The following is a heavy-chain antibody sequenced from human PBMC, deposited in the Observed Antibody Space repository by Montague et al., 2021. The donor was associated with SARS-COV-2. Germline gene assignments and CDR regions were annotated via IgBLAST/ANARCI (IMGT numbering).Heavy chain of an antibody. CDR3: AGAVDQDY. CDR1: GFTFSSYA. Sequence: SLRLSCAASGFTFSSYAMRWVRQAPGKELEWVAVISNEGSNTYYADSVKGRFTISRDNSKNTLYLQMNSLRAEDTAVYYCAGAVDQDYWGQGTLVTVSS. CDR2: ISNEGSNT. D-gene: IGHD5-12*01. V-gene: IGHV3-30-3*01. J-gene: IGHJ4*02.